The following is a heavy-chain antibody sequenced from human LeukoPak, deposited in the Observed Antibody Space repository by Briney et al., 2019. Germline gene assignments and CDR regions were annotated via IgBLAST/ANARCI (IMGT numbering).Heavy chain of an antibody. D-gene: IGHD3-10*01. V-gene: IGHV4-59*01. CDR1: GGSISSYY. Sequence: PSETLSLTCTVSGGSISSYYWSWIRQPPGKGLEWIGYIYYRGSTNYNPSLKSRVTISVDTSKNQFSLKLSSVTAADTAVYYCARGRSGRISYYFDYWGQGTLVTVSS. CDR3: ARGRSGRISYYFDY. CDR2: IYYRGST. J-gene: IGHJ4*02.